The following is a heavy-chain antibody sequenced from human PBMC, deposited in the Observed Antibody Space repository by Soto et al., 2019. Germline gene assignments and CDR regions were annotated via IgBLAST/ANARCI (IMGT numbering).Heavy chain of an antibody. D-gene: IGHD6-19*01. V-gene: IGHV3-11*01. CDR1: GLTFSDYY. CDR3: ASHTGYSSGWAFDY. J-gene: IGHJ4*02. Sequence: QGQLVESGGGLVKPGGSKRLSCAASGLTFSDYYMSWIRQAPGKGLEWVSDISSSGSSTYYVDSVKGRFTISRDNAKNSLYLQMNSLRAEDTAVYYCASHTGYSSGWAFDYWGQGTVVTISS. CDR2: ISSSGSST.